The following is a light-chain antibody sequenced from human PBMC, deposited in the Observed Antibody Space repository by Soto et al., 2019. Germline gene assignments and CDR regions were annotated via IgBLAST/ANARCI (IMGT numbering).Light chain of an antibody. CDR1: QSVSSY. Sequence: EIVLTQSPATLSLSPGERATLSCRASQSVSSYLAWYQQKPGQAPRLLIYDASNRATGIPARFSGGGSGTDLTITISSLEPEDFEVYYCQQRFNWPRFTFGQGTKLEIK. CDR3: QQRFNWPRFT. J-gene: IGKJ2*01. CDR2: DAS. V-gene: IGKV3-11*01.